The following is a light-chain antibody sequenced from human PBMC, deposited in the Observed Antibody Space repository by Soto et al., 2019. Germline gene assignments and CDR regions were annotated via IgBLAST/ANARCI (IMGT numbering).Light chain of an antibody. CDR3: NSCTTSGIYD. J-gene: IGLJ1*01. CDR2: GVR. V-gene: IGLV2-14*01. Sequence: QSVLTQPASVSGSPGQSITISCTGTSSDIGAYNRVSWYQRYPGKARKCLIFGVRNRPAGGSNRFTGSKSDNTASLTISALQAEDEADYYCNSCTTSGIYDFCTRTTVTVL. CDR1: SSDIGAYNR.